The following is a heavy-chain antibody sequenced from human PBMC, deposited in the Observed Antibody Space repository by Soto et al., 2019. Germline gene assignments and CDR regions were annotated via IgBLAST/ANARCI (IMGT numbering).Heavy chain of an antibody. CDR3: ATSSSPPLDV. CDR1: GFTFSSYE. V-gene: IGHV3-48*03. Sequence: PGGSLRLSCAASGFTFSSYEMNWVRQAPGKGLEWVSYISSSGSTTYYADSVKGRFTISRDNAKNSLYLQMNSLRAEDTAVYYCATSSSPPLDVWGQGTTVTVSS. CDR2: ISSSGSTT. D-gene: IGHD6-13*01. J-gene: IGHJ6*02.